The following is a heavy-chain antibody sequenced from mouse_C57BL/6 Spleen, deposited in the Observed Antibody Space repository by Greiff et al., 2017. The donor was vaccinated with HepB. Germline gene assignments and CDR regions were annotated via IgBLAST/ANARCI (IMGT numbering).Heavy chain of an antibody. J-gene: IGHJ2*01. Sequence: VQLKESGPVLVKPGASVKMSCKASGYTFTDYYMNWVKQSHGKSLEWIGVINPYNGGTSYNQKFKGKATLTVDKSSSTAYMELNSLTSEDSAVYYCARRGYDYDGVYFDYWGQGTTLTVSS. D-gene: IGHD2-4*01. CDR2: INPYNGGT. V-gene: IGHV1-19*01. CDR1: GYTFTDYY. CDR3: ARRGYDYDGVYFDY.